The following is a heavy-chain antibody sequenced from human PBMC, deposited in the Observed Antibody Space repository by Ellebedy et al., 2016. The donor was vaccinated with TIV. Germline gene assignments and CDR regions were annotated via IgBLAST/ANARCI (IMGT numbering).Heavy chain of an antibody. CDR1: GFTFSSYS. CDR2: LSYDGNNE. Sequence: GESLKISCVVSGFTFSSYSMFWVRQAPGKGLEWVAALSYDGNNEYYGDSVKGRFTISRDDSKSIAYLQMNGLKSEDTAVYYCNVEGGVLGGITGIDYWGQGTMVTVSS. CDR3: NVEGGVLGGITGIDY. D-gene: IGHD1-26*01. J-gene: IGHJ4*02. V-gene: IGHV3-30*03.